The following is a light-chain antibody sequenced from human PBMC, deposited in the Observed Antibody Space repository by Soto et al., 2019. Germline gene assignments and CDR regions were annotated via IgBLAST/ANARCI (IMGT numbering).Light chain of an antibody. CDR1: QSVSSY. CDR3: QQYNNWPRT. Sequence: EIVLTQSPATLSLSPVERATRSCRASQSVSSYLAWYQQKPGQAPRLLIYDASNKATGIPARFSGSGSGTEFTLTISSLQSEDFAVYYCQQYNNWPRTFGQGTKV. V-gene: IGKV3-11*01. J-gene: IGKJ1*01. CDR2: DAS.